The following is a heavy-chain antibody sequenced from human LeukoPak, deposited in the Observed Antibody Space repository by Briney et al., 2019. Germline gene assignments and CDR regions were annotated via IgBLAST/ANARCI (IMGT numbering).Heavy chain of an antibody. CDR1: GFTFSGHA. D-gene: IGHD5-18*01. CDR2: ISGNGGST. Sequence: GGSLRLSRAASGFTFSGHAMSWVRQAPGKGLQWVSVISGNGGSTFYADSVKGRFTVYRDNSKNTLYLEMNSLRAEDTAVYYCAKERWNTATNKLFDYWGQGTLVTVSS. J-gene: IGHJ4*02. V-gene: IGHV3-23*01. CDR3: AKERWNTATNKLFDY.